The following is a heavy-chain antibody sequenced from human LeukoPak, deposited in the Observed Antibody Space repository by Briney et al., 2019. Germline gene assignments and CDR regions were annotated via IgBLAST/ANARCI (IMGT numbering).Heavy chain of an antibody. J-gene: IGHJ4*03. V-gene: IGHV3-74*01. CDR1: GFTFSSYW. D-gene: IGHD5-12*01. CDR3: AREDYSGYDFYDY. Sequence: GGSLRLSCAASGFTFSSYWMHWVRQAPGKGLVWVSLINSDGSSRNYADSVKGRFTISRDNAKNTLCLQMNSLRVEDTAVYYCAREDYSGYDFYDYWGQGTTVTVSS. CDR2: INSDGSSR.